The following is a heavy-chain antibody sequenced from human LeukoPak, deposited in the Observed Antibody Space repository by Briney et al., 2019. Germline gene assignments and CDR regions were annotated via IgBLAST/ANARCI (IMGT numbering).Heavy chain of an antibody. CDR3: ARGRAYGVTIMDAFDI. D-gene: IGHD3-3*01. V-gene: IGHV3-30*03. Sequence: PGRSLRLSCAASGFTFSVHCMHWVRQAPGKGPEWVAVISDDGTKEYYADSGKGRLTISRDNSKNTVYLQMNSLRAEDTAVYYCARGRAYGVTIMDAFDIWGQGTMVTVSS. CDR1: GFTFSVHC. J-gene: IGHJ3*02. CDR2: ISDDGTKE.